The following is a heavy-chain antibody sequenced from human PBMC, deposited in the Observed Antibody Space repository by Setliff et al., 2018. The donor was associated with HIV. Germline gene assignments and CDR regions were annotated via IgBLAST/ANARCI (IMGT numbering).Heavy chain of an antibody. CDR3: ARDVYSGSYYRSAPNFDL. J-gene: IGHJ2*01. Sequence: GASVKVSCKASGYTFTSYGISWVRQAPGQGLEWMGWIGAYNGNTNYAQKLQGRVTMTTDTSTSTAYMELRSLRSDDTAVYYCARDVYSGSYYRSAPNFDLWGRGTLVTVS. CDR2: IGAYNGNT. D-gene: IGHD1-26*01. CDR1: GYTFTSYG. V-gene: IGHV1-18*01.